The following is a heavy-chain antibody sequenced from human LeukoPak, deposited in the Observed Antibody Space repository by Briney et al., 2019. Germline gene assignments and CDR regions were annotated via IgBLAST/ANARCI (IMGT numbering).Heavy chain of an antibody. CDR2: ISYDGSNK. CDR1: GFTFSRYG. J-gene: IGHJ6*04. CDR3: AKQGGSGWNYYYGMDV. D-gene: IGHD6-19*01. Sequence: GRSLRLSCAASGFTFSRYGMHWVRQAPGKGLEWVAVISYDGSNKYYADSVKGRFTISRDNSKNTVYLQMNSLRAEDTAVYYCAKQGGSGWNYYYGMDVWGKGTTVTVSS. V-gene: IGHV3-30*18.